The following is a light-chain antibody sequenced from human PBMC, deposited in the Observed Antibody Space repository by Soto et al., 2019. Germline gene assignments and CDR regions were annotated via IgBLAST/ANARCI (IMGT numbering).Light chain of an antibody. CDR2: AAS. J-gene: IGKJ5*01. CDR1: QSIGNW. Sequence: DIQMTQSPSSVSASGGDRVTITCRASQSIGNWLAWYQQKPGKAPKLLIYAASTLQGGVPSRFSGSGSGTDFTLTISSLQPDDFATYYCQHAKSFPLTFGQGTRL. V-gene: IGKV1-12*01. CDR3: QHAKSFPLT.